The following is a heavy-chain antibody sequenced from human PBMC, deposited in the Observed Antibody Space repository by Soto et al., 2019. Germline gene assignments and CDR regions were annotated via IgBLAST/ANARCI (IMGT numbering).Heavy chain of an antibody. V-gene: IGHV3-7*03. CDR1: GFTFSGYW. J-gene: IGHJ4*02. D-gene: IGHD3-9*01. CDR3: ARGPSYSDYSNDWFFDS. Sequence: EVQLVESGGGFVQPGGSLRLACAASGFTFSGYWMTWVRQAPGKGLEWVADINKDGTEKYYVDSVKGRFTISRDNDKKSVYLQMNGLTGEDTAVYRCARGPSYSDYSNDWFFDSWGQGALVTVSS. CDR2: INKDGTEK.